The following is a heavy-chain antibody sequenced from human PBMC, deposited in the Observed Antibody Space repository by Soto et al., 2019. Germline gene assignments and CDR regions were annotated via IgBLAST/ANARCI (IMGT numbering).Heavy chain of an antibody. J-gene: IGHJ4*02. CDR3: ARVGSSGWSPDY. V-gene: IGHV4-59*11. D-gene: IGHD6-19*01. CDR2: IFYSGST. Sequence: SETLSLTXSVSGGSISGHYWTWIRQSPGKGLEWIGYIFYSGSTNYNPSLKSRVTISVDTSKNQFSLKMSSVTAADTAVYYCARVGSSGWSPDYWGRGTLVTVS. CDR1: GGSISGHY.